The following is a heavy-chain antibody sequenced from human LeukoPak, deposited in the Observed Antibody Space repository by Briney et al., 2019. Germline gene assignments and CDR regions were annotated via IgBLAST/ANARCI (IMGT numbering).Heavy chain of an antibody. V-gene: IGHV3-7*01. CDR2: IKQDGSEK. CDR3: ARDGLWFGELLLDY. J-gene: IGHJ4*02. D-gene: IGHD3-10*01. Sequence: GGSLRLSCAASGFTFSSYWMSWVRQAPGKGLEWVANIKQDGSEKYYVDSVKGRFTISRDNAKNSLYLQMNSLRAEDTAVYYCARDGLWFGELLLDYWGQGTLVTVSS. CDR1: GFTFSSYW.